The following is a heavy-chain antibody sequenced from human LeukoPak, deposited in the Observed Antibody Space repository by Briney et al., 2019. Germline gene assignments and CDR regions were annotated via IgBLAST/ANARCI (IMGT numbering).Heavy chain of an antibody. J-gene: IGHJ4*02. D-gene: IGHD2-2*01. Sequence: ASVKVSCKASGGTFSSYAISWVRQAPGQGLEWMGGIIPIFGTANYAQKFQGRVTITADKSTSTAYMELSSLRSEDTAVYYCARDWKSLVVGDYWGQGTLVTVSS. CDR1: GGTFSSYA. CDR2: IIPIFGTA. CDR3: ARDWKSLVVGDY. V-gene: IGHV1-69*06.